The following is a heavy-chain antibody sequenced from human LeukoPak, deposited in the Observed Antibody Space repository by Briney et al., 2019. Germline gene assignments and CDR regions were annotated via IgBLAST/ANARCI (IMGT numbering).Heavy chain of an antibody. V-gene: IGHV1-69*02. CDR1: GGTFSSYT. J-gene: IGHJ6*03. CDR3: ASERLGYYYMDV. Sequence: SVKVSCKASGGTFSSYTISWVRQAPGQGLEWMGRIIPILGIANYAQKFQGRVTITADKSTSTAYMELSSLRSEDSAVYYCASERLGYYYMDVWGKGTTVTVSS. D-gene: IGHD1-1*01. CDR2: IIPILGIA.